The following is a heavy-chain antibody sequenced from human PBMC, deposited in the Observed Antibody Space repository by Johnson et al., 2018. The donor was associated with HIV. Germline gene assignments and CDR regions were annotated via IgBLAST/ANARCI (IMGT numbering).Heavy chain of an antibody. CDR2: IRYDGSNK. J-gene: IGHJ3*02. CDR1: GFTFSSYG. CDR3: AKGERITMIVVVINAFDI. V-gene: IGHV3-30*02. Sequence: QVKLVESGGGVVQPGGSLRLSCAASGFTFSSYGMHWVRQAPGKGLEWVAFIRYDGSNKYYADSVKGRFTISRDNSKNTLYLQMNSLRAEETAVYYCAKGERITMIVVVINAFDIWGQGTMVTVSS. D-gene: IGHD3-22*01.